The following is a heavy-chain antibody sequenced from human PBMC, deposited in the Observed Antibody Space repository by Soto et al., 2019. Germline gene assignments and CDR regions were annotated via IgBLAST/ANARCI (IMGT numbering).Heavy chain of an antibody. V-gene: IGHV3-30*18. J-gene: IGHJ4*02. CDR3: AKDGRYGWAVAGNWAFGY. D-gene: IGHD6-19*01. CDR2: ISYDGSNK. CDR1: GFTFSSYG. Sequence: GGSLRLSCAASGFTFSSYGMHWVRQAPGKGLEWVAVISYDGSNKYYADSVKGRFTISRDNSKNTLYLQMNSLRAEDTAVYYCAKDGRYGWAVAGNWAFGYWGQGTLVTVSS.